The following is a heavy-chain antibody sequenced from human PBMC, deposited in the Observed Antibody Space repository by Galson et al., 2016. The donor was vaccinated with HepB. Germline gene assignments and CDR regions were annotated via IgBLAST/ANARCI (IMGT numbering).Heavy chain of an antibody. CDR2: IGSSSSYI. J-gene: IGHJ4*02. CDR3: ARGDIVGATFDY. Sequence: SLRLSCAASGFTFSSYSMNWVRQAPGKGLEWVSSIGSSSSYIYYADSVKGQFTISRDNAKNSLYLQMNSLRAEDTAVYYCARGDIVGATFDYWGQGTLVTVSS. CDR1: GFTFSSYS. V-gene: IGHV3-21*01. D-gene: IGHD1-26*01.